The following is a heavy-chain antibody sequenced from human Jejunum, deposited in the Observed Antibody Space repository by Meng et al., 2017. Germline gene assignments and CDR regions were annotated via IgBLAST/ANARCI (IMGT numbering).Heavy chain of an antibody. CDR2: IDWDADK. Sequence: SGPTLVKPTQTLTLTCTFSGFSLTTGGMRVSWIRQPPGKALEWLARIDWDADKFYNTSLKTRLTISKDTSNNQVVLTMTNMDPVYTATYYCARTSGTYFFDYWGQGTLVTVSS. CDR1: GFSLTTGGMR. J-gene: IGHJ4*02. D-gene: IGHD1-26*01. V-gene: IGHV2-70*04. CDR3: ARTSGTYFFDY.